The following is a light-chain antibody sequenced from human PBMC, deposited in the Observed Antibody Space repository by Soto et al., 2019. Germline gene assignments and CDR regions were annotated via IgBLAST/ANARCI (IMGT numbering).Light chain of an antibody. CDR2: DVS. V-gene: IGLV2-14*01. CDR1: SSDVGGYNY. CDR3: SSYTSSSTGAVV. J-gene: IGLJ2*01. Sequence: QSALTQPASVSGSPGQSITISCTGTSSDVGGYNYVSWYQQHPGKAPKLMIYDVSNRPSGVSNRFSGSKSGNTASLTISGFQAEDEADYDCSSYTSSSTGAVVFGGGTKLTVL.